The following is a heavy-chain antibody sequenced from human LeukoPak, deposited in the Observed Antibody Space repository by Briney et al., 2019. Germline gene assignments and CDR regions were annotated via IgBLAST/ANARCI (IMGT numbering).Heavy chain of an antibody. Sequence: SGPTLVRATQTLTLTCTSSGFSLNTNGEGVGWVRQPPGKALGWPAPNYWSVDKRFTPSLKGRLTMIYVPSKSQVILIMTDVYPVDTATYYCAHRGCGCYPAFHHCGGGTLDTV. D-gene: IGHD4/OR15-4a*01. CDR1: GFSLNTNGEG. CDR2: NYWSVDK. J-gene: IGHJ1*01. CDR3: AHRGCGCYPAFHH. V-gene: IGHV2-5*01.